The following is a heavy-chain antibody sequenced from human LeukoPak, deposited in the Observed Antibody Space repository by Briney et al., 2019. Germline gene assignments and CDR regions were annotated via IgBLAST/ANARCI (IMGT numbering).Heavy chain of an antibody. CDR1: GGSISSSSYY. D-gene: IGHD2-21*01. CDR3: ARGPPLFIRTGPYYYYMDV. V-gene: IGHV4-39*07. J-gene: IGHJ6*03. Sequence: PSETLSLTCTVSGGSISSSSYYWGWIRQPPGKGLEWIGSIYYSGSTNYNPSLKSRVTISVDTSKNQFSLKLSSVTAADTAVYYCARGPPLFIRTGPYYYYMDVWGKGTTVTISS. CDR2: IYYSGST.